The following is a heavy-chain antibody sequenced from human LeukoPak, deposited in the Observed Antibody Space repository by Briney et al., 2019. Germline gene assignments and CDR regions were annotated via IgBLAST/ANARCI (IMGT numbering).Heavy chain of an antibody. CDR1: GFTFSGSA. V-gene: IGHV3-73*01. D-gene: IGHD5-18*01. J-gene: IGHJ6*02. CDR3: TRSRGYSYGSPYGMDV. Sequence: GGSLRLSCAASGFTFSGSAMHWVRQASGKGLEWVGRIRSKANSYATAYAASVKGRFTISRDDSKNTAYPQMNSLKTEDTAVYYCTRSRGYSYGSPYGMDVWGQGTTVTVSS. CDR2: IRSKANSYAT.